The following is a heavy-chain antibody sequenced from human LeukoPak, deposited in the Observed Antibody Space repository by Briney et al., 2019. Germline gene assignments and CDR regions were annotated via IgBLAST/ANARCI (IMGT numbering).Heavy chain of an antibody. D-gene: IGHD3-22*01. J-gene: IGHJ4*02. V-gene: IGHV3-23*01. CDR1: GFTFSSYA. Sequence: PGGSLRLSCAASGFTFSSYAMSWVRQAPGKGLEWVSAISGSGGSTYYADSVKGRFTISRDNSKNTLYLQMNSLKAEDTAVYYCARVKYYYDSSGPIDYWGQGTLVTVSS. CDR3: ARVKYYYDSSGPIDY. CDR2: ISGSGGST.